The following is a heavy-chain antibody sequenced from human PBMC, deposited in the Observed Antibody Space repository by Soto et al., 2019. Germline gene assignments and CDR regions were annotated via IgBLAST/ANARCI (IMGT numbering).Heavy chain of an antibody. CDR3: ARGPLLLWFGELPDNYYYGMDV. Sequence: GGSLRFSCAASGFTFSSYAMHWVRQAPGKGLEWVAVISYDGSNKYYADSVKGRFTISRDNSKNTLYLQMNSLRAEDTAVYYCARGPLLLWFGELPDNYYYGMDVWGQGTTVTVSS. D-gene: IGHD3-10*01. CDR1: GFTFSSYA. V-gene: IGHV3-30-3*01. CDR2: ISYDGSNK. J-gene: IGHJ6*02.